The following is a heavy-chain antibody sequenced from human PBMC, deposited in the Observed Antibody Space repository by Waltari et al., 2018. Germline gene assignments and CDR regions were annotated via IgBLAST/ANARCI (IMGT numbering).Heavy chain of an antibody. CDR1: GFSVTSRY. V-gene: IGHV3-53*01. CDR2: IYSDDRT. Sequence: EVEVVESGGDLIQPGGSLSLSCVVSGFSVTSRYLRWVRRAPGKGLEWVSVIYSDDRTYYADSVRGRFIISRDASKNTVFLHMKSLRAEDTAIYHCARGHNLYSDSGAYFNHHHWYLDPWGRGTMVAVSS. D-gene: IGHD3-16*01. J-gene: IGHJ2*01. CDR3: ARGHNLYSDSGAYFNHHHWYLDP.